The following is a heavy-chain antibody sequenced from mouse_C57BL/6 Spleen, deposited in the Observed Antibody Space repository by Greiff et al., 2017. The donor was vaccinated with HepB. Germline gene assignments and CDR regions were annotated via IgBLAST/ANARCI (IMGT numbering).Heavy chain of an antibody. CDR1: GYTFTDYY. CDR2: INPNNGGT. J-gene: IGHJ4*01. CDR3: ARAYYSPMDY. V-gene: IGHV1-26*01. D-gene: IGHD2-12*01. Sequence: VQLQQSGPELVKPGASVKISCKASGYTFTDYYMNWVKQSHGKSLEWIGDINPNNGGTSYNQKFKGKATLTVDKSSSTAYMELRSLTSEDSAVYYCARAYYSPMDYWGQGTSVTVSS.